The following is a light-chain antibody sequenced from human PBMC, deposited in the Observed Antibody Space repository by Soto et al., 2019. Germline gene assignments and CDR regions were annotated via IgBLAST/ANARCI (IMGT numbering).Light chain of an antibody. J-gene: IGLJ2*01. CDR1: GSSIGTNT. CDR2: GDN. CDR3: AAWDGSLNNVL. Sequence: QSVLTQPPSASGNPGQRVTISCSGSGSSIGTNTVNWYRQLPGTAPKLLIYGDNQRPSGVPDRFSASKSGTSASLAISGLQSEDEADYYCAAWDGSLNNVLFGGGTKLTVL. V-gene: IGLV1-44*01.